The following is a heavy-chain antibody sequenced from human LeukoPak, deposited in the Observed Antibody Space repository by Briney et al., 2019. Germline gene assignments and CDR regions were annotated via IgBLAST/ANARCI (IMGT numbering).Heavy chain of an antibody. J-gene: IGHJ3*02. D-gene: IGHD2-21*02. CDR1: GGSISSYSYY. CDR2: IYYTGLT. Sequence: ASETLSLTCTVSGGSISSYSYYWAWIRQPPGKGLEWIGSIYYTGLTYYNPSLKSRVIISVDTSKNQFSLKLSSVTAADTAVYYCARLNRGAYCGGDCSDAFDIWGQGTMVTVSS. CDR3: ARLNRGAYCGGDCSDAFDI. V-gene: IGHV4-39*01.